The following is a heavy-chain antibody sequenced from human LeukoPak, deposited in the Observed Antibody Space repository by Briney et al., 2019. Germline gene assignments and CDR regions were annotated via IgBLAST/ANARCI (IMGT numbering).Heavy chain of an antibody. CDR3: ARENMYDSSDYYGWSGYYDH. CDR1: GFTFSSYA. V-gene: IGHV3-23*01. CDR2: ISGSGGST. J-gene: IGHJ4*02. Sequence: GGSLRLSCAASGFTFSSYAMSWVRQAPGKGLEWVSAISGSGGSTYYADSVKGRFTISRDNAKNSLYLQMNSLRAEDTAIYYCARENMYDSSDYYGWSGYYDHWGQGTLVTVSS. D-gene: IGHD3-22*01.